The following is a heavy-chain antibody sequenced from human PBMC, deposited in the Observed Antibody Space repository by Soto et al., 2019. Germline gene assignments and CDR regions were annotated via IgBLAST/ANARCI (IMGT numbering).Heavy chain of an antibody. CDR3: ARARIAARPFPDY. Sequence: SETLSLTCTVSGGSISSYYWSWIRQPPGKGLEWIGYIYYSGSTNYNPSLKSRVTISVDTSKNQFSLKLSSVTAADTAVYYCARARIAARPFPDYWGQGTLVTVSS. CDR1: GGSISSYY. D-gene: IGHD6-6*01. V-gene: IGHV4-59*01. J-gene: IGHJ4*02. CDR2: IYYSGST.